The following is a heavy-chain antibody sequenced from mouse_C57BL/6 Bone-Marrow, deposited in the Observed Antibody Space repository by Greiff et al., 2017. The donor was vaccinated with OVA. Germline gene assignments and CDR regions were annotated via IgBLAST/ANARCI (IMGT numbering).Heavy chain of an antibody. D-gene: IGHD2-4*01. CDR3: ASYDYDGAYAMDY. V-gene: IGHV1-20*01. Sequence: VKPGDSVKISCKASGYSFTGYFMNWVMQSHGKSLEWIGRINPYNGDTFYNQKFKGKATLTVDKSSSTAHMELRSLTSEDSAVYYCASYDYDGAYAMDYWGQGTSVTVSS. CDR2: INPYNGDT. J-gene: IGHJ4*01. CDR1: GYSFTGYF.